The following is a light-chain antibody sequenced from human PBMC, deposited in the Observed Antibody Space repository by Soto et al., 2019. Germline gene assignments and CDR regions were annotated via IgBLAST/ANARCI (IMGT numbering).Light chain of an antibody. J-gene: IGKJ5*01. CDR1: ESISRH. CDR2: AAS. CDR3: QQSYSTPSIS. Sequence: DIQMTQSPSSLSASVGDRVTNTCRASESISRHLNWYQQKPAKAPNLLIYAASTLQNGVPSRFSGSGSGTDFTLTISSLQPEDFATYYCQQSYSTPSISFGQGTRLEIK. V-gene: IGKV1-39*01.